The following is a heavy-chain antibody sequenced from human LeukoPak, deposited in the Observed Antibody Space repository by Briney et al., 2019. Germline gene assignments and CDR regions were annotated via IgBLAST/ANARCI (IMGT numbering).Heavy chain of an antibody. D-gene: IGHD5-18*01. CDR1: GFTFSSYG. CDR3: AKGRLRGYTYVDY. Sequence: GGSLRLSCAASGFTFSSYGIHWVRQAPGKGLEWVAFIRYDGSSKSYADAVKGRFTISRDNSKNTLYLQMNSLRAEDTAVYYCAKGRLRGYTYVDYWGQGTLVTVSS. V-gene: IGHV3-30*02. CDR2: IRYDGSSK. J-gene: IGHJ4*02.